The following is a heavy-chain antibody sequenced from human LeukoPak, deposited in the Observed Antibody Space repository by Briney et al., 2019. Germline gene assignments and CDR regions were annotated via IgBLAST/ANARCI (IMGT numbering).Heavy chain of an antibody. CDR2: INAYNGNT. V-gene: IGHV1-18*01. J-gene: IGHJ6*03. D-gene: IGHD1-26*01. Sequence: ASVTVSLTCSGYTFTCYGNSWVRQGPGQGHGGVGWINAYNGNTNYAQKLQGRVTMTTDTSTSTAYTELRSLRSDDTAVYYCARVGSGSSRGLYYYYMDVWGKGTTVTVS. CDR1: GYTFTCYG. CDR3: ARVGSGSSRGLYYYYMDV.